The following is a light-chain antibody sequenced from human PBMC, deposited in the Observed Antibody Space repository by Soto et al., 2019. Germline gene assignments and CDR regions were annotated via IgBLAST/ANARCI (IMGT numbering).Light chain of an antibody. CDR1: SSDVGGYNY. CDR2: DVS. J-gene: IGLJ1*01. V-gene: IGLV2-14*01. Sequence: QSVLTQPASVSGSPGQSITISCTGTSSDVGGYNYVSWYQQHPGKAPKLMIYDVSNRPSGVSNRFSGSKSGNTASLTISGLQAEDEADYYCSSYTISSTLGVFGTGTKVTV. CDR3: SSYTISSTLGV.